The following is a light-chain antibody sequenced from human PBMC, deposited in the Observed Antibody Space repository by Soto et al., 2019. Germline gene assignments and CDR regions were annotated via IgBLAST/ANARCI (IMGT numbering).Light chain of an antibody. CDR2: EIS. V-gene: IGKV2-24*01. CDR1: QSLLHSDGNTY. J-gene: IGKJ1*01. Sequence: DIVMTQTPLSLPVTLGQPASISCRSSQSLLHSDGNTYLSWLQQRPGQPPRLLIHEISNRFSGVPDRFTGSGAGTDFTLKISRVEAEDVGVYYCMQATQFPRSFGQGTKVEIK. CDR3: MQATQFPRS.